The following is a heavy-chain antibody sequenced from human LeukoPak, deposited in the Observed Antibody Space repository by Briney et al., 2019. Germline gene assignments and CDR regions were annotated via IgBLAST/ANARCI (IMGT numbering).Heavy chain of an antibody. CDR2: ITSSSSYI. V-gene: IGHV3-21*04. CDR3: AKKWAIDV. Sequence: GGSLRLSCAASGFTFTSYNMNWVRQAPGKGLEWVSSITSSSSYIYYADSVKGRFTISRDNSKNTLYLQMNSLRAEDTAVYYCAKKWAIDVWGKGTTVTISS. D-gene: IGHD1-26*01. J-gene: IGHJ6*04. CDR1: GFTFTSYN.